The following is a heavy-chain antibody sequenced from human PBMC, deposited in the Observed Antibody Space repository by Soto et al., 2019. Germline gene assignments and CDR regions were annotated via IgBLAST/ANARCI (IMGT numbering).Heavy chain of an antibody. Sequence: GESLNISCKGSGYTFTNYWIALVRQMPGKGLEFMGIIYPYDSDTRYSPSFQGQVTMSADKSISTAYLQWSSLKASDTAMYYCARRGGNFYGMDVWGQGTAVTVSS. CDR2: IYPYDSDT. J-gene: IGHJ6*02. CDR1: GYTFTNYW. CDR3: ARRGGNFYGMDV. V-gene: IGHV5-51*01. D-gene: IGHD6-25*01.